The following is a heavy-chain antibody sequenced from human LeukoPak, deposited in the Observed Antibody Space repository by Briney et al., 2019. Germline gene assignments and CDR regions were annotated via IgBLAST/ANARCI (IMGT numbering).Heavy chain of an antibody. D-gene: IGHD5-18*01. J-gene: IGHJ5*02. V-gene: IGHV4-31*03. CDR3: ARGGYSYEDRKNPKNNWFDP. Sequence: PSETLSLTCTVSGGSISSGGYYWSWIRQHPGKGLEWIGYIYYSGSTYYNPSLKSRVTISVDTSKNQFSLKLSSVTAADTAVYYCARGGYSYEDRKNPKNNWFDPWGQGTLVTVSS. CDR2: IYYSGST. CDR1: GGSISSGGYY.